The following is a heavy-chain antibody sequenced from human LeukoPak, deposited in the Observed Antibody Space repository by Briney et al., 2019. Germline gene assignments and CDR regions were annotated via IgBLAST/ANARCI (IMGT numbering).Heavy chain of an antibody. J-gene: IGHJ4*02. Sequence: GGSLRLSCAASGFTFSSYAMSWVRQAPGKGLEWVSAISGSGGSTYYADSVKGRFTISRDNFKNTLYLQMNSLRVEDAAVYYCVRDRSLGDYWGLGTLVTVFS. CDR1: GFTFSSYA. CDR3: VRDRSLGDY. V-gene: IGHV3-23*01. D-gene: IGHD7-27*01. CDR2: ISGSGGST.